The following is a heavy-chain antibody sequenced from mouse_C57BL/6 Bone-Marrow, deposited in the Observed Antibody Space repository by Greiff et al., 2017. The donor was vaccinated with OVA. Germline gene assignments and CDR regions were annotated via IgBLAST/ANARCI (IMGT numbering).Heavy chain of an antibody. V-gene: IGHV1-22*01. CDR3: ARGGLEAMDY. CDR1: GYTFTDYN. CDR2: INPNNGGT. Sequence: VQLQQSGPELVKPGASVKMSCKASGYTFTDYNMHWVKQSPGQSLEWIGNINPNNGGTSYNQKFKGKATLTVNKSSSTAYMELRSLTSEDSAVYYCARGGLEAMDYWGQGTSVTVSS. J-gene: IGHJ4*01.